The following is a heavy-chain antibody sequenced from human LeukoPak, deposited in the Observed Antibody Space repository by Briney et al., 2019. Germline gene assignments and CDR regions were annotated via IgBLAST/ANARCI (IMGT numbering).Heavy chain of an antibody. V-gene: IGHV3-7*01. CDR2: IKQDGSEK. Sequence: GGSLRLSCAASGFTFSSYWMSWVRQAPGKGLEWVANIKQDGSEKYYVDSVKGRFTISRDNAKNSLYLQMNSLRAEDTAVYYCARQYCSGGSCYLGIDYWGQGTLVTVSS. J-gene: IGHJ4*02. CDR3: ARQYCSGGSCYLGIDY. D-gene: IGHD2-15*01. CDR1: GFTFSSYW.